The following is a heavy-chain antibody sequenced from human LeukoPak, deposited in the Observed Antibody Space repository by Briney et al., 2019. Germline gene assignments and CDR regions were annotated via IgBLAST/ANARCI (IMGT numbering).Heavy chain of an antibody. CDR1: GGSISSDY. J-gene: IGHJ4*02. CDR3: ARQSYGYLID. CDR2: IYYSGST. Sequence: SETLSLTCTVSGGSISSDYWSWIRQSPGKGLEWIGYIYYSGSTNYNPSLKSRVNISVDTSKNQFSLKLSSVTAADTAVYYCARQSYGYLIDWGQGTLVTVSS. D-gene: IGHD3-16*01. V-gene: IGHV4-59*01.